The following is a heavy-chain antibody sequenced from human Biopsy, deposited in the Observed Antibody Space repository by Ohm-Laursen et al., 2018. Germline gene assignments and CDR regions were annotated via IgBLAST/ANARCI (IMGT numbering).Heavy chain of an antibody. CDR3: ARMPHFDY. Sequence: SDTLSLTCIVSGGSISGYHWSWIRKSPGKGLEWLAYISYTWGITSNPSLNGRATMSLYTSKNQFSLRLIYVTAADPAVYYWARMPHFDYWGQGILVTVSS. J-gene: IGHJ4*02. CDR2: ISYTWGI. CDR1: GGSISGYH. V-gene: IGHV4-59*07. D-gene: IGHD2-2*01.